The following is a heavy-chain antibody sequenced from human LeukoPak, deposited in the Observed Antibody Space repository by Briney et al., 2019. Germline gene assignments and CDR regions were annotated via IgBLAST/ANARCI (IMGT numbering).Heavy chain of an antibody. CDR2: ISSSSSYI. V-gene: IGHV3-21*01. D-gene: IGHD3-22*01. CDR3: ARDNELGSGSLDY. CDR1: GFTFSSYA. J-gene: IGHJ4*02. Sequence: GGSLRLSCAASGFTFSSYAMSWVRQAPGKGLEWVSSISSSSSYIYYADSVKGRFTIPRDNAKNSLYLQMNSLRAEDTAVYYCARDNELGSGSLDYWGQGTLVTVSS.